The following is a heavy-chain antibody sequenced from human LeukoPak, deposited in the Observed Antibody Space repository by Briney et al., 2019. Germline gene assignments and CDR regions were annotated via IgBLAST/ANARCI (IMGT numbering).Heavy chain of an antibody. V-gene: IGHV4-34*01. CDR1: GGSFSGYY. Sequence: SETLSLTCAGYGGSFSGYYWSWIRQPPGKGLEWIGEINPSGSTKYNPSLKSRVTISVATSKNPFSLKLSSVTAADTAVYYCAAPWYSSGWYWFDPWGQRTLVTVSS. J-gene: IGHJ5*02. D-gene: IGHD6-19*01. CDR2: INPSGST. CDR3: AAPWYSSGWYWFDP.